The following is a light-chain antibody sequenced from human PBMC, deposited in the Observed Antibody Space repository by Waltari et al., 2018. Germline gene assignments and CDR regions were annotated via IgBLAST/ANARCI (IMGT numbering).Light chain of an antibody. J-gene: IGKJ1*01. CDR1: QSITDS. CDR3: QQSYTTVRT. V-gene: IGKV1-39*01. Sequence: DIHIAQSPFSLSASVGDGVTMTCQASQSITDSLNWYQQKPGKAPKLLIYAASNLQNGVPSRFSGNGSGTDFTLTINSLQPEDFATYYCQQSYTTVRTFGLGTKVEI. CDR2: AAS.